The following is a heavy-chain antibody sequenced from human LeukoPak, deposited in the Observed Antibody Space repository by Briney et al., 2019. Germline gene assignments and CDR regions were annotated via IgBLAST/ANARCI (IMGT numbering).Heavy chain of an antibody. CDR1: GFTFSDHY. CDR3: SRDATGDH. J-gene: IGHJ4*02. Sequence: GGSLRLSCAVSGFTFSDHYMDWVRQAPGKGLEWVGRSRNRAKSYTTDYAAPVKGRFTISRDDSKSTLYLQMNSLETEDTAVYYCSRDATGDHWGQGTLVTVS. V-gene: IGHV3-72*01. CDR2: SRNRAKSYTT.